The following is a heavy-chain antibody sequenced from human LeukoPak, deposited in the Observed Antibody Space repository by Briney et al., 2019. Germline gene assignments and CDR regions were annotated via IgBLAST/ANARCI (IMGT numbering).Heavy chain of an antibody. V-gene: IGHV3-11*04. CDR1: GFTFSDYY. J-gene: IGHJ4*02. D-gene: IGHD6-13*01. CDR2: ISSSGSML. Sequence: GGSLRLSCTVSGFTFSDYYMSWVRQAPGKGLEWVSYISSSGSMLHYADSVEGRFTISRDNAKNSLYLQMSSLRVEDAAVYYCTREAAAGTDYWGQGTLVTVSS. CDR3: TREAAAGTDY.